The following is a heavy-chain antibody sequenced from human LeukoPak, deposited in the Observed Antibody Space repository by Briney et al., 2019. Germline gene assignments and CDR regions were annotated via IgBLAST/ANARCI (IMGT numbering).Heavy chain of an antibody. Sequence: SETLSLTCEVSGYSINKGYYWAWIRQPPGKGLEWIGNDYHTGSTYYNPSLQSRPTISVGTSKNHFSLKLTSVPAADTAVYYCARVLPGYSAGWSGYFDYWGQGTPVTVSS. D-gene: IGHD6-19*01. V-gene: IGHV4-38-2*01. CDR1: GYSINKGYY. CDR2: DYHTGST. J-gene: IGHJ4*02. CDR3: ARVLPGYSAGWSGYFDY.